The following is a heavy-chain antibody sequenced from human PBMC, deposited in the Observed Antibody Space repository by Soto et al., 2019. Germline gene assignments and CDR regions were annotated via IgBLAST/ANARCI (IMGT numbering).Heavy chain of an antibody. V-gene: IGHV6-1*01. CDR1: GDSVSSNSAA. J-gene: IGHJ6*02. CDR2: TYYRSKWYN. D-gene: IGHD2-15*01. Sequence: SQTLSLTCAISGDSVSSNSAAWNWIRQSPSRGLEWLGRTYYRSKWYNDYAVSVKSRITINPDTSKNQFSLQLNSVTPEDTAVYYCARGVVVAATGYYYYGMDVWDQGTTVTVSS. CDR3: ARGVVVAATGYYYYGMDV.